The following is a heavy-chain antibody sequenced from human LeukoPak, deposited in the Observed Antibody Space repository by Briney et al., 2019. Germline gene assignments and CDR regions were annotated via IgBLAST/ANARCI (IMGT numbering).Heavy chain of an antibody. J-gene: IGHJ4*02. CDR2: IKQDGSKK. V-gene: IGHV3-7*01. Sequence: GGSLRLSCTASGFIFSGFWMGWVRQAPGKGPEWVAVIKQDGSKKYYLESVKGRFTISRDNAKNSLYLQLNSLRVEDTAVYFCAREYYDKSGYSHDFWGQGTLVTVSS. CDR1: GFIFSGFW. D-gene: IGHD3-22*01. CDR3: AREYYDKSGYSHDF.